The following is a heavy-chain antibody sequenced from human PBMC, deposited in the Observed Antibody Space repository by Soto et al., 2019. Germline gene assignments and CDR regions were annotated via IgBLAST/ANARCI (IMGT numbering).Heavy chain of an antibody. Sequence: PGESLKISFKGSGYSFTSYSIGWVRQMPGKGLEWMGIIYAGDSDTRYSPSFRGQVTISVDKSISTAYLQWSSLRASDTAMYYCARHTLNYYGMDFWGQGTTVTVS. D-gene: IGHD3-9*01. CDR2: IYAGDSDT. CDR3: ARHTLNYYGMDF. CDR1: GYSFTSYS. V-gene: IGHV5-51*01. J-gene: IGHJ6*02.